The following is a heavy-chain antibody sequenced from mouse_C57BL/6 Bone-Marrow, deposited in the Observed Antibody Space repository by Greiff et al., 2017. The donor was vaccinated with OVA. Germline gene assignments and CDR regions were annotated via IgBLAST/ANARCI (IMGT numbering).Heavy chain of an antibody. CDR3: ARSDYGSSYDAMDY. D-gene: IGHD1-1*01. V-gene: IGHV15-2*01. CDR2: ILPSIGRT. Sequence: QVQLQQSGSELRSPGSSVKLSCKDFDSEVIPIAYMSWVRQKPGHGFGWVGGILPSIGRTIYGEKFEDKATLDADTLSNTAYLELNRHTSEDSAIYYCARSDYGSSYDAMDYWGQGTSVTVSS. J-gene: IGHJ4*01. CDR1: DSEVIPIAY.